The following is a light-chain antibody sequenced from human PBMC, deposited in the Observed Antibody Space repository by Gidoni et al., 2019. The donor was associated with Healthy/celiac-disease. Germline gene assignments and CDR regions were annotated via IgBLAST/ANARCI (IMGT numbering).Light chain of an antibody. J-gene: IGKJ5*01. CDR3: MQAIQTLIT. CDR1: QSLLHSNGYNY. CDR2: LGS. Sequence: DIVMTQSPLSLPVTPGEPASTSCRSSQSLLHSNGYNYLDWYLQKPGQSPQLLIYLGSNRASGVPDRFSGRESGTDLTLKISRVGAGDVGVYYCMQAIQTLITFGQGTRLEIK. V-gene: IGKV2-28*01.